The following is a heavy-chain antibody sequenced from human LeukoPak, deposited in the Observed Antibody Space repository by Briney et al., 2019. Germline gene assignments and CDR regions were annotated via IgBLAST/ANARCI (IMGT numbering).Heavy chain of an antibody. V-gene: IGHV4-4*02. CDR1: GDSMNSSNW. J-gene: IGHJ4*02. CDR2: IYQGGRT. Sequence: SETLSLTCAVSGDSMNSSNWWSWVRQSPGKGLEWIGEIYQGGRTNYKSSLKSRVTISVDKSRNQLSLKLTSVTAADTAVYYCARGDASGYPDYWGQGTLVTVSS. CDR3: ARGDASGYPDY. D-gene: IGHD3-22*01.